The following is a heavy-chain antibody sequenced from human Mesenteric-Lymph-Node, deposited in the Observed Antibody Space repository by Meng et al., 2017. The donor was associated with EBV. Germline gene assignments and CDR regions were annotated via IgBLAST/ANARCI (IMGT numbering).Heavy chain of an antibody. Sequence: QIPLKESGLYPGKPHTTLPLPSTFFWFSLPTSGVGVGWVRQPPGEALEWLALIFWDDDKRYSPSLQSRLSITKDTSKNHVVLIMTNMDPVDTATYYCAYGSYSSNWPGISWFDPWGQGTLVTVSS. CDR1: WFSLPTSGVG. CDR2: IFWDDDK. CDR3: AYGSYSSNWPGISWFDP. V-gene: IGHV2-5*02. J-gene: IGHJ5*02. D-gene: IGHD6-13*01.